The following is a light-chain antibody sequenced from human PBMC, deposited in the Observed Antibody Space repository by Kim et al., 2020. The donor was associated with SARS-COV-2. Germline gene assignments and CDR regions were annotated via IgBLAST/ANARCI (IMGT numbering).Light chain of an antibody. CDR1: QSISSW. V-gene: IGKV1-5*01. CDR3: QQYNSYPFT. Sequence: ASVGDRVTITCRASQSISSWLAWYQQKPGKAPKLLIDDASSLESGVPSRFSGSGSGTEFTLTISSLQPDDFATYYCQQYNSYPFTFGPGTKVDIK. CDR2: DAS. J-gene: IGKJ3*01.